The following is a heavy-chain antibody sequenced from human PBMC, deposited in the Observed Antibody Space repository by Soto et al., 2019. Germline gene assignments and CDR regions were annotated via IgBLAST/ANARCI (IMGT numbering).Heavy chain of an antibody. CDR2: IYYSGST. CDR3: ARDYYDSSGTIFDY. CDR1: GVSISSGDYY. D-gene: IGHD3-22*01. J-gene: IGHJ4*02. V-gene: IGHV4-30-4*01. Sequence: SETLSLTCTVSGVSISSGDYYWSWIRQPPGKGLEWIGYIYYSGSTYYNPSLKSRVTISVDTSKNQFSLKLSSVTAADTAVYYCARDYYDSSGTIFDYWGQGTLVTVSS.